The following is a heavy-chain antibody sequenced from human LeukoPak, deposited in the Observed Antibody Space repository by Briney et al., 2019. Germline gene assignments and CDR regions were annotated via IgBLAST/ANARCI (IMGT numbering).Heavy chain of an antibody. D-gene: IGHD6-13*01. Sequence: SETLSLTCIVSGGSITSYYWSWIRQPPGKGLEWIGYIYYSGVTSYNPTLKSRVSMSVDTSKNQISLKVNSVTAADTAVYYCARDGSWGAFEIWGQGTMVTVSS. J-gene: IGHJ3*02. V-gene: IGHV4-59*12. CDR3: ARDGSWGAFEI. CDR1: GGSITSYY. CDR2: IYYSGVT.